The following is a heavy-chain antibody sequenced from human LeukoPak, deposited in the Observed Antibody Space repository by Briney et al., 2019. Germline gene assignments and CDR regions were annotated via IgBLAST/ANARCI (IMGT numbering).Heavy chain of an antibody. CDR3: AAGVGTTDFDY. CDR2: LKSRTDGGTT. Sequence: PGGSLRLSCAASGFTFSNAWMSWVRQAPGKGLEWVGRLKSRTDGGTTDYAAPVKGRFLISRDDSKNTLYLQMNSLKTEDTAVYFCAAGVGTTDFDYWGQGTLVTVSS. V-gene: IGHV3-15*01. D-gene: IGHD1-26*01. J-gene: IGHJ4*02. CDR1: GFTFSNAW.